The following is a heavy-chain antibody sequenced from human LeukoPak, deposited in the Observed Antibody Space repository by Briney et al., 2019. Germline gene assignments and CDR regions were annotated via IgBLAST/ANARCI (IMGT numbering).Heavy chain of an antibody. CDR3: ARAGVAGRRFDY. CDR2: INPSGGST. J-gene: IGHJ4*02. Sequence: ASVKVSCKASGYTFTSYYMHWVRQAPGQGLEWMGIINPSGGSTSYAAQFQGRVTMTRDTATSTVYMELPSLRSEDTAVYYCARAGVAGRRFDYWGQGTLVTVSS. V-gene: IGHV1-46*01. CDR1: GYTFTSYY. D-gene: IGHD6-19*01.